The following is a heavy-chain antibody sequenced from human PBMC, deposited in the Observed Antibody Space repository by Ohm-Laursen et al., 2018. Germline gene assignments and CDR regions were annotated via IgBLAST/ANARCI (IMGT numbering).Heavy chain of an antibody. V-gene: IGHV3-23*01. CDR1: GFTFNTYA. D-gene: IGHD2-2*02. Sequence: SLRLSCAASGFTFNTYAMNWVRQAPGKGLEWVSAIGTGGDTYYTDSVKGRFTISRDNSKNTVSLQMNSLRADDTAVYFCAMKIPGSRPFDYWGQGTLVTASS. J-gene: IGHJ4*02. CDR2: IGTGGDT. CDR3: AMKIPGSRPFDY.